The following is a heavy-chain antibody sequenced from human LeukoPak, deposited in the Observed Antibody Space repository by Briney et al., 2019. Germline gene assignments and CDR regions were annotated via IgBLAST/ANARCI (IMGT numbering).Heavy chain of an antibody. CDR2: IKQDASEK. Sequence: AGGSLRLSCAAPEYTFRSYWMSWVRQAAGKGLEWVANIKQDASEKYYVDSVKGRFTISKDNAKSSLYLQMNNLRAEDTAVYFCVRMVGSFGFWDYWGQGILVTVSS. D-gene: IGHD3-16*01. CDR3: VRMVGSFGFWDY. V-gene: IGHV3-7*03. J-gene: IGHJ4*02. CDR1: EYTFRSYW.